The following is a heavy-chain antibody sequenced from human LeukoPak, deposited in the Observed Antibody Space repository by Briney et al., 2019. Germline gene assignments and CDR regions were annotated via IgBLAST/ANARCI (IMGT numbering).Heavy chain of an antibody. CDR3: AKDRGVVVRSDLCFDS. CDR1: GFTLRSYA. Sequence: GGSLRLSCAASGFTLRSYAMSWVRHAPGKGLECVSDVCGSGDRTDYADPGKGRFTISRDNPKNTLYLQMNSLRAEDTAIYYCAKDRGVVVRSDLCFDSWGQGILVTVSS. D-gene: IGHD2-2*01. CDR2: VCGSGDRT. V-gene: IGHV3-23*01. J-gene: IGHJ4*02.